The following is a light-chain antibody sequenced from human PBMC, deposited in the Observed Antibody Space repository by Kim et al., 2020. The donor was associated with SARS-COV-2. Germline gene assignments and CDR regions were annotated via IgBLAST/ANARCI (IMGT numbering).Light chain of an antibody. CDR3: SSYTRSSTNYV. Sequence: QSITSSCTGTRSDADGYKYVSWYQQHPGKAPQLMIYDVSNRPSGVSNRFSGSKSGNTASLTISGLQAEDEADYYCSSYTRSSTNYVFGTGTKVTVL. J-gene: IGLJ1*01. CDR2: DVS. CDR1: RSDADGYKY. V-gene: IGLV2-14*03.